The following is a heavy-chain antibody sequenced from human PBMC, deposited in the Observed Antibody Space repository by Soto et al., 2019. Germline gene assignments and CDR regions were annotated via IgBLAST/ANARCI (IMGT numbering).Heavy chain of an antibody. Sequence: PSETLSLTCAVSSGSISSSNWWSWVRQPPGKGLEWIGEIYHSGSTNYNPSLKSRVTISVDKSKNQFSLKLSSVTAADTAVYYCARAAVEGNYVAARPRYYYYMDVWGKGTTVTVSS. V-gene: IGHV4-4*02. CDR3: ARAAVEGNYVAARPRYYYYMDV. CDR2: IYHSGST. CDR1: SGSISSSNW. D-gene: IGHD6-6*01. J-gene: IGHJ6*03.